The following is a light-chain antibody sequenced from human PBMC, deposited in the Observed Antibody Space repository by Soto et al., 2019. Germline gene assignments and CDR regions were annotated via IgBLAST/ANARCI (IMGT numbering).Light chain of an antibody. CDR2: EVT. CDR3: SSYTSSSTRV. CDR1: SSDVGGYNY. J-gene: IGLJ1*01. Sequence: QSVLTQPASVSGSPGQSITISCTGTSSDVGGYNYVSWYQQHPGIAPKLMIYEVTNRPSGVSSRFSGSKSGNTASLTISGLQAEDEADYYCSSYTSSSTRVFGTGTKGTVL. V-gene: IGLV2-14*01.